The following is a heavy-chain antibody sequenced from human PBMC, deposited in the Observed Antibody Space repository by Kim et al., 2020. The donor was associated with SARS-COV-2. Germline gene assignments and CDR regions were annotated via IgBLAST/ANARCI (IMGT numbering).Heavy chain of an antibody. Sequence: GGSLRLSCKGSGYSFTSYWIGWVRQMPGKGLEWMGIIYPGDSDTRYSPSFQGQVTISADKSISTAYLQWSSLKASDTAMYYCARYSYGTADHFDYWGQGTLVTVSS. CDR3: ARYSYGTADHFDY. CDR2: IYPGDSDT. CDR1: GYSFTSYW. V-gene: IGHV5-51*01. J-gene: IGHJ4*02. D-gene: IGHD5-18*01.